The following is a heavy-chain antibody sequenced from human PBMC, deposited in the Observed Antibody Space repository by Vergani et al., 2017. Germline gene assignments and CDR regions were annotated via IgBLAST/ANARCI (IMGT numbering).Heavy chain of an antibody. V-gene: IGHV4-30-4*08. CDR2: IYYSGST. Sequence: QVQLQESGPGLVKPSQTLSLTRTVSCGSISSGDYYWSSIRQPPGKGLEWIGYIYYSGSTYYNPSLKSRVTISVDTSKNQFSLKLSSVTAADTAVYYCARWGIYCRGVSCYSYGMDVWGQGTTVTVSS. CDR1: CGSISSGDYY. D-gene: IGHD2-15*01. CDR3: ARWGIYCRGVSCYSYGMDV. J-gene: IGHJ6*02.